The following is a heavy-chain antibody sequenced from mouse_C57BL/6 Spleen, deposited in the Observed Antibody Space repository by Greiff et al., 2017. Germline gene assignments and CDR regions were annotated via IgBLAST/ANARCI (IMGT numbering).Heavy chain of an antibody. Sequence: VQLQQSGAELVRPGASVKLSCKASGYTFTDYYINWVKQRPGQGLEWIARIYPGSGNTYYNEKFKGKATLTAEKSSSTAYMQLSSLTSEDSAVYFCARCDYYFDYWGQGTTLTVSS. CDR1: GYTFTDYY. J-gene: IGHJ2*01. D-gene: IGHD2-4*01. CDR3: ARCDYYFDY. V-gene: IGHV1-76*01. CDR2: IYPGSGNT.